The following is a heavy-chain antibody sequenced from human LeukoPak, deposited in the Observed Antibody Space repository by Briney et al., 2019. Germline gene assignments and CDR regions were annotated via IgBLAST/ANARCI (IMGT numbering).Heavy chain of an antibody. CDR3: AREKALIDHYDFTGYDWEY. J-gene: IGHJ4*02. CDR2: FYYGGST. V-gene: IGHV4-38-2*02. D-gene: IGHD3-9*01. CDR1: GYSINALAN. Sequence: PLETLSLTCNVSGYSINALANWGWIRQSPGQGLEWIGSFYYGGSTYYNPSLRSRVTISVDTSKNQFSLRLSSVTAADTAVYYCAREKALIDHYDFTGYDWEYWGQGTLVTVSS.